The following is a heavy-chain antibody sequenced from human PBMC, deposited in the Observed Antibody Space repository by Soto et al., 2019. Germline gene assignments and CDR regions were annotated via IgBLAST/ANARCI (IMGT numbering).Heavy chain of an antibody. J-gene: IGHJ6*02. D-gene: IGHD6-13*01. CDR3: ARGSSVRGMNV. CDR1: GFTFSDYY. V-gene: IGHV3-11*06. CDR2: ISGTDPYM. Sequence: QVQLVESGGGLVKPGGSLRLSCAASGFTFSDYYMSWVRQAPGKGLEWVSYISGTDPYMKYADAVRGRFTISRDNAKNSLYLQMNRLRDDDTAVYYCARGSSVRGMNVWGQGTPVTVSS.